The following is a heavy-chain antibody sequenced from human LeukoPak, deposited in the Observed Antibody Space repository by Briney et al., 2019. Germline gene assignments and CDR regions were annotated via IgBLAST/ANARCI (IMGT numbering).Heavy chain of an antibody. V-gene: IGHV3-7*05. J-gene: IGHJ6*02. CDR2: IKQDGSEK. CDR3: ARVRGNYYMDV. CDR1: GLSLSRYW. Sequence: GGSLRLSCAASGLSLSRYWMSCVRQAPGKGLEWVANIKQDGSEKYYVDSVRGRFTISRDNAKNSLYLQMNSLRAEDTAVYYCARVRGNYYMDVWGQGTTVTVSS. D-gene: IGHD1-26*01.